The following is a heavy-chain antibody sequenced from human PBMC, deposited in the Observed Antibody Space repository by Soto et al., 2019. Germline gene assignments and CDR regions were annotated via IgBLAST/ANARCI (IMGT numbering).Heavy chain of an antibody. V-gene: IGHV4-34*01. Sequence: PSETLSLTCAVYGGSFSGYYWSWIRQPPGKGLEWIGEINHSGSTNYNPSLKSRVTISVNTSKNQFSLKLSSVTAADTAVYYCALRAEYNWNDGAWFDPWGQGTLVTVSS. D-gene: IGHD1-20*01. CDR2: INHSGST. CDR1: GGSFSGYY. CDR3: ALRAEYNWNDGAWFDP. J-gene: IGHJ5*02.